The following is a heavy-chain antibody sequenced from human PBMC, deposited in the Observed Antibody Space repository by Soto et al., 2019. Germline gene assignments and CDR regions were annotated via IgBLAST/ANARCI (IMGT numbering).Heavy chain of an antibody. Sequence: PSETLSLTCTVSGYSISSGAYYWVWIRQPPGKGLEWIGNIYYSGTTYYNPSLRSRVTVSLHTSKNRFYLNLISVTATDTAVYYCARRGYTYGQPFDSWGQGTLVTVSS. CDR2: IYYSGTT. CDR1: GYSISSGAYY. V-gene: IGHV4-39*01. CDR3: ARRGYTYGQPFDS. D-gene: IGHD5-18*01. J-gene: IGHJ4*02.